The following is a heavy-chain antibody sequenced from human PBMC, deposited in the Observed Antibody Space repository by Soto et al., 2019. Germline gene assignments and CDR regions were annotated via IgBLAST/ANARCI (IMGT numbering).Heavy chain of an antibody. D-gene: IGHD3-3*01. CDR2: ISGSGGST. V-gene: IGHV3-23*01. J-gene: IGHJ6*03. Sequence: GGSLRLSCAASGFTFSSYAMSWVRQAPGKGLEWVSAISGSGGSTYYADSVKGRFTISRDNSKNTLYLQMNSLRAEDTAVYYCAKDLGYDFWSGYYRIRYYYYYYMDVWGKGTTVTVSS. CDR1: GFTFSSYA. CDR3: AKDLGYDFWSGYYRIRYYYYYYMDV.